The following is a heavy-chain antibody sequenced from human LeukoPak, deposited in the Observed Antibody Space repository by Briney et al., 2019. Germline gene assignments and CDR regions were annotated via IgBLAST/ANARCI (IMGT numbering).Heavy chain of an antibody. J-gene: IGHJ6*02. V-gene: IGHV3-66*01. CDR1: GFTVSSNY. CDR3: ARDLTSNWGWYYGMDV. Sequence: GGSLRLSCAASGFTVSSNYMSWVRQAPGKGLEWVSVIYSGGSTYYADSVKGRFTISRDNSKNTLYLQMNSLRAEDTAVYYRARDLTSNWGWYYGMDVWGQGTTVTVSS. D-gene: IGHD7-27*01. CDR2: IYSGGST.